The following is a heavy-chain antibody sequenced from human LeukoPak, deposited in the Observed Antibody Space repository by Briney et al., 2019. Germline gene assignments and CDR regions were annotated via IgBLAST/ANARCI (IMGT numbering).Heavy chain of an antibody. J-gene: IGHJ4*02. CDR2: IYYSGST. D-gene: IGHD3-10*01. V-gene: IGHV4-59*08. CDR1: GGSISSYY. Sequence: SETLSLTCTVSGGSISSYYWSWIRQPPGKGLEWIGYIYYSGSTNYNPSLKSRVTISVDTSKNQFSLKLSSVTAADTAVYYCASFYGSGFSFDYWGQGTLVTVSS. CDR3: ASFYGSGFSFDY.